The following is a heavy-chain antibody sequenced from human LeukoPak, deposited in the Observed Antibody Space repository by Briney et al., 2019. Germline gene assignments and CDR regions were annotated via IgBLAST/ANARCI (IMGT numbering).Heavy chain of an antibody. CDR1: GGSISSGDHY. CDR2: IYYSGST. J-gene: IGHJ4*02. D-gene: IGHD6-19*01. CDR3: ARDGTGIAVAGIDY. V-gene: IGHV4-30-4*08. Sequence: PSQTLSLTCTVSGGSISSGDHYWSWIRQPPGKGLEYIGYIYYSGSTYYNPSLKSRVTISVDTSKNQFSLKLSSVTAADTAVYYCARDGTGIAVAGIDYWGQGTLVTVSS.